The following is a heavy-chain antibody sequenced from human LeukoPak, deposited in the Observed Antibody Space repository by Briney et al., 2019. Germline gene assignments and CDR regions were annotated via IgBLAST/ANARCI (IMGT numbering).Heavy chain of an antibody. D-gene: IGHD1-1*01. CDR2: INPNSGGT. J-gene: IGHJ4*02. V-gene: IGHV1-2*02. Sequence: GASVKVSCKASGYTFTGYYMHWVRQAPGQGLEWMGWINPNSGGTNYAQKFQGRVTMTRDTSISTAYMELSRLRSDDTAVYYCARVLGLYNGYFDYWGQGTLVTVSS. CDR1: GYTFTGYY. CDR3: ARVLGLYNGYFDY.